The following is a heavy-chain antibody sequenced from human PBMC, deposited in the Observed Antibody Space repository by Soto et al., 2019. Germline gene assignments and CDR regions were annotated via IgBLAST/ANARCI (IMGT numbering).Heavy chain of an antibody. CDR1: GFTFSNYA. Sequence: EAQLLESGGGLVQPGGSLRLTCAASGFTFSNYAMTWVRQVPGKGLEWVSSIHGGGAGTYYSDSVKGRFTVSRDDSEKTLYVQLSSPRVDDTALYYCGKDAVSNNGEWDWIDPWGQGTLVIVSS. D-gene: IGHD3-10*01. CDR2: IHGGGAGT. CDR3: GKDAVSNNGEWDWIDP. V-gene: IGHV3-23*01. J-gene: IGHJ5*02.